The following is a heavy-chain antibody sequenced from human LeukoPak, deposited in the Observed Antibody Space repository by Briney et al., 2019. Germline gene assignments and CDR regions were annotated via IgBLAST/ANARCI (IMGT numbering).Heavy chain of an antibody. CDR1: GFTFTNYS. V-gene: IGHV3-23*01. D-gene: IGHD3-22*01. J-gene: IGHJ4*02. Sequence: PGGSLRLSCAASGFTFTNYSMSWVRQAPGKGLEWVSSVSGGSSSTFYADSVKGRFTISRDNSKNTVYLQMKSRRDEDTAVYYCAKEKNSGYYYHCDYGGQGTLVSVSS. CDR3: AKEKNSGYYYHCDY. CDR2: VSGGSSST.